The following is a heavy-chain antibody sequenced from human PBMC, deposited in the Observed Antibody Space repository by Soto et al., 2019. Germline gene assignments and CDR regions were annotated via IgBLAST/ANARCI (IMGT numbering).Heavy chain of an antibody. CDR2: IYYSGST. V-gene: IGHV4-61*01. CDR3: SRSPRRENWFDP. Sequence: SETLSLTCTVSGGSVSSGSYYWSWIRQPPGKGLEWIGYIYYSGSTNYNPSLKSRVAISVDTSKNQFSLKLSSVTAADTAVYYCSRSPRRENWFDPWGQGTLVTVSS. CDR1: GGSVSSGSYY. J-gene: IGHJ5*02.